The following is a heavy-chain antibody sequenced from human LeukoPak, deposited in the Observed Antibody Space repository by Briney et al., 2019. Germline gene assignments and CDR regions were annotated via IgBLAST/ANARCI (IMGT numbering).Heavy chain of an antibody. V-gene: IGHV1-18*01. D-gene: IGHD3-16*01. Sequence: ASVKVSCKASGYSFTNYGISWVRQAPGQGLEWMGWISAYNGNTNYAQKLQGRVTMTTDTSTSTAYMELSSLRSEDTAVYYCARGTFRGRSDYWGQGTLVTVSS. CDR2: ISAYNGNT. CDR1: GYSFTNYG. J-gene: IGHJ4*02. CDR3: ARGTFRGRSDY.